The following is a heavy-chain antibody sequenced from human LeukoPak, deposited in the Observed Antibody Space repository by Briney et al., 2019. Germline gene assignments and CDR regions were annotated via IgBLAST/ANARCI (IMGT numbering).Heavy chain of an antibody. CDR1: GGSISSYY. CDR2: IYTSGST. Sequence: SETLSLTCTVSGGSISSYYWSWIRQPAGKELEWIGRIYTSGSTNYNPSLKSRVTMSVDTSKNQFSLKLSSVTAADTAVHYCARGPRGDYYYYYMDVWGKGTTVTVSS. D-gene: IGHD1-26*01. V-gene: IGHV4-4*07. J-gene: IGHJ6*03. CDR3: ARGPRGDYYYYYMDV.